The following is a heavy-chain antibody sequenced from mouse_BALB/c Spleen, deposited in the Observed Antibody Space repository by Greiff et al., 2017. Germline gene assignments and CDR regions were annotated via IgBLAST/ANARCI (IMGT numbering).Heavy chain of an antibody. D-gene: IGHD2-4*01. J-gene: IGHJ3*01. CDR3: ARGIYDYDGAWFAY. CDR2: ISYSGST. V-gene: IGHV3-8*02. Sequence: EVQLVESGPSLVKPSQTLSLTCSVTGDSITSGYWNWIRKFPGNKLEYMGYISYSGSTYYNPSLKSRISITRDTSKNQYYLQLNSVTTEDTATYYCARGIYDYDGAWFAYWGQGTLVTVSA. CDR1: GDSITSGY.